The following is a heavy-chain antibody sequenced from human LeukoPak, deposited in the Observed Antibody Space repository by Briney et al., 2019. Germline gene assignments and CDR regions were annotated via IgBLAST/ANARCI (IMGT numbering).Heavy chain of an antibody. CDR3: ARGGDSKHLVN. CDR2: IYYSGST. Sequence: SETLSLTCTVSGGSISSYYWSWIRQPPGKGLEWIGYIYYSGSTNYNPSLKSRVTISVDTSKNQFSLNLSSVTAADTAVYYCARGGDSKHLVNWGQGTLVTVTS. J-gene: IGHJ4*02. CDR1: GGSISSYY. D-gene: IGHD3-3*02. V-gene: IGHV4-59*01.